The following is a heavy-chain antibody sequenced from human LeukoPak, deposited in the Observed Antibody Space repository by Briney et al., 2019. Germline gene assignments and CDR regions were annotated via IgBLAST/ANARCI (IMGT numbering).Heavy chain of an antibody. CDR2: IYYSGST. D-gene: IGHD4-17*01. CDR3: ARLQLTTATSY. V-gene: IGHV4-30-4*01. Sequence: SETLSLTCTVSGGSISSGDYYWSWIRQPPGKGLEWIGYIYYSGSTYYNPSLKSRVTISVDTSNNQFSLRLNSVTAADTAVYYCARLQLTTATSYWGQGTLVTVSS. J-gene: IGHJ4*02. CDR1: GGSISSGDYY.